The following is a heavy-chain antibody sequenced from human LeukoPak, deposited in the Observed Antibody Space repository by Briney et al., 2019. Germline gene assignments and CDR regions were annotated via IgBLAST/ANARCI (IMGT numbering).Heavy chain of an antibody. Sequence: GGSLRLSCAASGFTFSSYGIHWVRQTPGKGLEWVAFIRSDGNKQNYADSVKGRFTISRDNSKNTAYLRMDSLRAEDTAVYYCAKDDPFFDYWGQGILVTVSS. CDR3: AKDDPFFDY. J-gene: IGHJ4*02. CDR2: IRSDGNKQ. CDR1: GFTFSSYG. V-gene: IGHV3-30*02.